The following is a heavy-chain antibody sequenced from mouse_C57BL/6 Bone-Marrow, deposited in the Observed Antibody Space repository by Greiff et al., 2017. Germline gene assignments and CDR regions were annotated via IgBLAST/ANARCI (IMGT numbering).Heavy chain of an antibody. D-gene: IGHD2-3*01. Sequence: VKVVESGPGLVQPSQSLSITCTVSGFSLPSYGVHWVRQSPGTGLEWLGVIWSGGSTDYNAAFISRLSISKDNSKSQVFFKMNSLQADDTAIYYCARPIYDGYPLAYWGQGTLVTVSA. J-gene: IGHJ3*01. CDR2: IWSGGST. CDR1: GFSLPSYG. V-gene: IGHV2-2*01. CDR3: ARPIYDGYPLAY.